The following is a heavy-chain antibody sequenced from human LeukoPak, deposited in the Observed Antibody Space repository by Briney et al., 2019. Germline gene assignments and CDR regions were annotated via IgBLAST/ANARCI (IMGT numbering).Heavy chain of an antibody. CDR3: ARVSGSYYGDALDI. CDR1: GGSISSYY. Sequence: PSETLSLTCTVSGGSISSYYWSWIRQPPGKGLEWIGYIYYSGSTNYNPSLKSRVTISVDTSKNQFSLKLSSVTAADTAVYYCARVSGSYYGDALDIWGQGTMVTVSS. CDR2: IYYSGST. V-gene: IGHV4-59*01. J-gene: IGHJ3*02. D-gene: IGHD1-26*01.